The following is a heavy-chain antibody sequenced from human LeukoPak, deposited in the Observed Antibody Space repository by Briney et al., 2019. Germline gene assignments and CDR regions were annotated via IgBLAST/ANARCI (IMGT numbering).Heavy chain of an antibody. CDR1: GGSISSGGYS. V-gene: IGHV4-30-2*01. Sequence: SETLSLTCAVSGGSISSGGYSWSWIRQPPGKGLEWIGYIYHSGSTYYNPSLKSRVTISVDRSKNQFSLKLSSVTAADTAVYYWARGWGYGSGSYYNGFDYWGQGTLVTVSS. CDR3: ARGWGYGSGSYYNGFDY. CDR2: IYHSGST. J-gene: IGHJ4*02. D-gene: IGHD3-10*01.